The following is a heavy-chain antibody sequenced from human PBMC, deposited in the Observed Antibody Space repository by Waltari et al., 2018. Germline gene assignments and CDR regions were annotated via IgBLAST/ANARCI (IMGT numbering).Heavy chain of an antibody. Sequence: QVQLQESGPGLVKPSETLSLTCTVSGGSISSYYCSWIRQPPGKGLEWIGYIYYSGSTNYNPSLKSRVTISVDTSKNQFSLKLSSVTAADTAVYYCARVDTAMVYFDYWGQGTLITVSS. J-gene: IGHJ4*02. D-gene: IGHD5-18*01. V-gene: IGHV4-59*01. CDR1: GGSISSYY. CDR2: IYYSGST. CDR3: ARVDTAMVYFDY.